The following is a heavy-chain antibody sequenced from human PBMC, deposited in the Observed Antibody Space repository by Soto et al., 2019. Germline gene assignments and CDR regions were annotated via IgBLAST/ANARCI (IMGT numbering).Heavy chain of an antibody. CDR1: GFTFISYA. CDR3: ARDPTTVVIRGYFDY. CDR2: ISYDGSNK. V-gene: IGHV3-30-3*01. Sequence: PGGSLRLSCAASGFTFISYAMHWVRQAPGKGLEWVAVISYDGSNKYYADSVKGRFTISRDNSKNTLYLQMNSLRAEDTAVYYCARDPTTVVIRGYFDYWGQGTLVTVSS. D-gene: IGHD4-17*01. J-gene: IGHJ4*02.